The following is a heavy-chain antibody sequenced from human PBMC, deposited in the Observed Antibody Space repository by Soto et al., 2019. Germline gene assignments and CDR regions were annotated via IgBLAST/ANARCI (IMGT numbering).Heavy chain of an antibody. CDR1: GYTFTSYD. CDR3: ARADCTNGVCQYYYYYAMDV. J-gene: IGHJ6*02. D-gene: IGHD2-8*01. CDR2: MNPNSGNT. Sequence: QVQLVQSGAEVKKPGASVKVSCKASGYTFTSYDINWVRQATGQGLEWMGWMNPNSGNTGYAQKFQGGVTLTRNTSISTAYMELSSLRSEHTAVYYCARADCTNGVCQYYYYYAMDVWGQGTTVTVSS. V-gene: IGHV1-8*01.